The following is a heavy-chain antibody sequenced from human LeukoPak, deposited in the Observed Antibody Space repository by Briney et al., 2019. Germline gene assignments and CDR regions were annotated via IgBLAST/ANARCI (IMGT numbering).Heavy chain of an antibody. CDR3: TAGGGTAMVTDY. D-gene: IGHD5-18*01. CDR1: GFTFSSYG. Sequence: GRSLRLSCAASGFTFSSYGMHWVRQAPGKGLEWVAVISYDGSNKYYADSVKGRFTISRDNSKNTLYLQMNSLRAEDTAVYYCTAGGGTAMVTDYWGQGTLVTVSS. V-gene: IGHV3-30*03. CDR2: ISYDGSNK. J-gene: IGHJ4*02.